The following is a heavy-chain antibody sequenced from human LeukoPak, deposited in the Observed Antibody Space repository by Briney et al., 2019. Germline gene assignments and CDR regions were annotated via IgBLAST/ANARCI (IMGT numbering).Heavy chain of an antibody. J-gene: IGHJ6*03. D-gene: IGHD4-11*01. Sequence: KPSETLSLTCTVSGYSMSSGCYWGWIRQPPGKGLQWIGSIFHSGNSYYNPSLKSRVTISVDKSKNQFSLKLSSVTAADTAAYYCARVVATVTTLHYYYMDVWGKGTTVTVSS. CDR2: IFHSGNS. CDR3: ARVVATVTTLHYYYMDV. CDR1: GYSMSSGCY. V-gene: IGHV4-38-2*02.